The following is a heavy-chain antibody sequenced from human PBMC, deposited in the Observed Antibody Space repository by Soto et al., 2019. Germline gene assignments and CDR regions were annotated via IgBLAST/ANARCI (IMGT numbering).Heavy chain of an antibody. D-gene: IGHD3-22*01. Sequence: GESLKISCKGSGYSFTSYWTNWVRQMPGKGLEWMGRIDPSDSYTNYSPSFQGHVTISADKSISTAYLQWSSLKASDTAMYYCARQDSSGYFLRVGYYYGMDVWGQGTTVTVSS. CDR2: IDPSDSYT. J-gene: IGHJ6*02. CDR1: GYSFTSYW. CDR3: ARQDSSGYFLRVGYYYGMDV. V-gene: IGHV5-10-1*01.